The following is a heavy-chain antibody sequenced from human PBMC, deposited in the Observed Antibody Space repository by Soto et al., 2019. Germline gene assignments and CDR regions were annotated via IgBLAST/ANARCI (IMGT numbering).Heavy chain of an antibody. CDR2: IYSGGST. CDR3: ARTMRAVAGYMPLSWFDP. V-gene: IGHV3-53*01. CDR1: GFTVSSNY. Sequence: GGSLRLSCAASGFTVSSNYMSWVRQAPGKGLEWVSVIYSGGSTYYADSVKGRFTISRDNSKNTLYLQMNGLRAEDTAVYYCARTMRAVAGYMPLSWFDPWGQGTLVTVSS. J-gene: IGHJ5*02. D-gene: IGHD6-19*01.